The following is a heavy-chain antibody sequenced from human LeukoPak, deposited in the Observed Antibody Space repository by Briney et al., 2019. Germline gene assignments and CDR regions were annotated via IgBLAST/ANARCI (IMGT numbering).Heavy chain of an antibody. CDR2: INHSGST. Sequence: SETLSLTCAVYGGSFSGYYWSWIRQPPGKGLEWIGEINHSGSTNYNPSLKSRVTISVDTSKNQFSLKLSSVTAADTAVYYCASFRRVMEAFDYWGQGTLVTVSS. CDR3: ASFRRVMEAFDY. CDR1: GGSFSGYY. V-gene: IGHV4-34*01. J-gene: IGHJ4*02. D-gene: IGHD3-10*01.